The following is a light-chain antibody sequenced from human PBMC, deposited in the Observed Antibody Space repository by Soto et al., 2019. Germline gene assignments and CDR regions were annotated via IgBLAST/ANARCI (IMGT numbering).Light chain of an antibody. Sequence: DIQMTQSASSLSAFVGDIVTTTCRPSQDLDRWLAWYQQKPGEAPKVLIYAASNLRSGVPSRFSGSGSGADFSLTISSLQPEDVATYYCKQSRSFPLTFGGGTKVDIK. J-gene: IGKJ4*01. CDR1: QDLDRW. V-gene: IGKV1-12*01. CDR3: KQSRSFPLT. CDR2: AAS.